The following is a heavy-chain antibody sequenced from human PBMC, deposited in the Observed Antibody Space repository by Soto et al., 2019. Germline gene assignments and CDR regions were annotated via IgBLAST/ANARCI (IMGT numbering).Heavy chain of an antibody. CDR2: MNPDSGNT. Sequence: QVQLVQSGAELKKPGASVKVSCKSSGYTFTSYDFNWVRQATGQEPEWMGWMNPDSGNTGYALKFQGRVTMTRDTSISTAYMELSILRSDDTAVYYCARAPREWCFDYWGPGTLVTVSS. V-gene: IGHV1-8*01. D-gene: IGHD3-3*01. CDR3: ARAPREWCFDY. J-gene: IGHJ4*02. CDR1: GYTFTSYD.